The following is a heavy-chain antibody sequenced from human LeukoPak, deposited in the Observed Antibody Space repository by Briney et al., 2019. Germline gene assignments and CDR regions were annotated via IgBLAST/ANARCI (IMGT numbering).Heavy chain of an antibody. CDR2: ISAYNGNT. Sequence: ASVKVSCKASGYTFTSYGISWVRQAPGQGLEWMGWISAYNGNTNYAQKLQGRVTITTDTSTSTAYMELRSLRSDDTAVYYCARVGTMVRGVIWGYFDYWGQGTLVTVSS. CDR3: ARVGTMVRGVIWGYFDY. CDR1: GYTFTSYG. D-gene: IGHD3-10*01. V-gene: IGHV1-18*01. J-gene: IGHJ4*02.